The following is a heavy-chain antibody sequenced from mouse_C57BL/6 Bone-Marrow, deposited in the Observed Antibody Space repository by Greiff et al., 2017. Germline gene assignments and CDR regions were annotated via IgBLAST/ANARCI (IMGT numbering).Heavy chain of an antibody. Sequence: EVQLVESGGDLVKPGGSLKLSCAASGFTFSSSGMSWVRQTPDKRLEWVATISSGGSYTYYPDSVKGRFTISRDNAKNTLYLQMSSLKSEDTAMYYCARGRTVERAYWGQGTLVTVSA. CDR3: ARGRTVERAY. V-gene: IGHV5-6*01. D-gene: IGHD1-1*01. J-gene: IGHJ3*01. CDR2: ISSGGSYT. CDR1: GFTFSSSG.